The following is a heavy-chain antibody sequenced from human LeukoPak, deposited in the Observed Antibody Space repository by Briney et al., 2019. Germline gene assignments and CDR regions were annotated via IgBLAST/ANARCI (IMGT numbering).Heavy chain of an antibody. CDR3: ASTPGGSSWFLFDY. D-gene: IGHD6-13*01. Sequence: GASVKVSCKASGGTFSSYAISWVRQAPGQGLEWMGGIIPIFGTANYAQKFQGRVTITTDESTSTAYMELGSLRSEDTAVYYCASTPGGSSWFLFDYWGQGTLVTVSS. V-gene: IGHV1-69*05. J-gene: IGHJ4*02. CDR1: GGTFSSYA. CDR2: IIPIFGTA.